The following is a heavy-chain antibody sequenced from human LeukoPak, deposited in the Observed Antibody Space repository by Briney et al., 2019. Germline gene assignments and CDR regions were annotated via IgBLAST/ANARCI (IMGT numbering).Heavy chain of an antibody. D-gene: IGHD2-15*01. Sequence: GGSLRLSCAASGFTFSSYSMNWVRQAPGKGLEWVSSISSSSSYIYYPDSVKGRFTISRDNAKNSLYLQMNSLRAEDTAVYYCAREFCSGGSRRAAFDIWGQGTMVTVSS. CDR2: ISSSSSYI. CDR3: AREFCSGGSRRAAFDI. J-gene: IGHJ3*02. CDR1: GFTFSSYS. V-gene: IGHV3-21*01.